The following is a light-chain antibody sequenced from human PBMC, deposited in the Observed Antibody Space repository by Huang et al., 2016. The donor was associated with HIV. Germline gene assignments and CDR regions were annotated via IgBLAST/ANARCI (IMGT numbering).Light chain of an antibody. CDR1: QDISSY. Sequence: IQLTQSPSSLSASVGDRVTVTCRASQDISSYLAWYQQKPGKAPKLLIFAASTLQSGVPSRFSGSGSGTDFTLTISSLQPEDFATYYCQQSRTFGGGTKVDIK. V-gene: IGKV1-9*01. CDR2: AAS. CDR3: QQSRT. J-gene: IGKJ4*01.